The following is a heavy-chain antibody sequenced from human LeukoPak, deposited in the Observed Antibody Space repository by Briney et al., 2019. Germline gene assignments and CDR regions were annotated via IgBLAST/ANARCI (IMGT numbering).Heavy chain of an antibody. D-gene: IGHD4-23*01. J-gene: IGHJ6*03. CDR2: MNPKKGNT. CDR1: GYTFTSYD. CDR3: ARDRREAVTYYYMDV. V-gene: IGHV1-8*01. Sequence: ASVKVSCKASGYTFTSYDINWVRQATGQGLEWMGWMNPKKGNTGYAQKFQGRVTMTRDTSISTAYMELSRLTSDDTAVYYCARDRREAVTYYYMDVWGKGTTVTVSS.